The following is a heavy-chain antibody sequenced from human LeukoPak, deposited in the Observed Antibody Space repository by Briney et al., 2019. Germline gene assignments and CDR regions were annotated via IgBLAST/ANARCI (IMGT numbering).Heavy chain of an antibody. CDR1: GGSVNTVGHY. V-gene: IGHV4-61*03. CDR2: ISYIGNANYNT. CDR3: AREVPSSRNFDF. J-gene: IGHJ4*02. D-gene: IGHD6-13*01. Sequence: SSETLSLTCTVSGGSVNTVGHYRYWIRQPPGEGLESIAHISYIGNANYNTNYSPSLKSRATISVDTSKNHFSLKVNSVTAADTAVYYCAREVPSSRNFDFWGQGTLVTVSS.